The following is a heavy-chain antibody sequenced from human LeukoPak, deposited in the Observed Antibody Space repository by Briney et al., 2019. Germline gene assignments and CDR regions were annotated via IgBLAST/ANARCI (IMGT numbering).Heavy chain of an antibody. D-gene: IGHD4-17*01. CDR3: ARCGGAVITFDY. CDR2: INHSGST. V-gene: IGHV4-34*01. CDR1: GGSFSGYY. Sequence: SETLSLTCAVYGGSFSGYYWSWIRQPPGKGLEWIGEINHSGSTNYNPSLKSRVTISVDTSKNQFSLKLSSVTAADTAVYYCARCGGAVITFDYWGQGTLVTVSS. J-gene: IGHJ4*02.